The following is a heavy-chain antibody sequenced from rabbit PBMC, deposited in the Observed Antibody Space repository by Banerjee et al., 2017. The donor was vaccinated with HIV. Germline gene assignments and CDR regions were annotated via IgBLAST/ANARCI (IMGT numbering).Heavy chain of an antibody. D-gene: IGHD4-2*01. J-gene: IGHJ2*01. V-gene: IGHV1S45*01. CDR1: GFDFSSSYW. CDR2: IYTGSSGTT. Sequence: QEQLVESGGGLVQPEGSLTLTCTASGFDFSSSYWICWVRQAPGKGLEWIACIYTGSSGTTVYVSWAKGRFTISKTSSTTVTLQMTSLTAADTATYFCARDLTASIYPWGPGTLVTVS. CDR3: ARDLTASIYP.